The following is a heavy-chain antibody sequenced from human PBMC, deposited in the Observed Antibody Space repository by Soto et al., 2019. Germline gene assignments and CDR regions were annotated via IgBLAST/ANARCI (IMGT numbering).Heavy chain of an antibody. CDR2: INSDGSST. Sequence: SLRLSCAASGFPFSRYWMHWVRQAPGKGLVLVSRINSDGSSTSYADYVKGRFTISRDNAKNTMYRQMNSMRAEDTAVYYCASGSYRITGTNYGMDVWGQGTTVTVSS. CDR1: GFPFSRYW. CDR3: ASGSYRITGTNYGMDV. D-gene: IGHD1-20*01. J-gene: IGHJ6*02. V-gene: IGHV3-74*01.